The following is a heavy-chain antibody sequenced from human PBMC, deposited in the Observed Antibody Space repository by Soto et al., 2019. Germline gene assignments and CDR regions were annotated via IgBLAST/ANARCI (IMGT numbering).Heavy chain of an antibody. D-gene: IGHD6-13*01. CDR1: GGTFSSYA. J-gene: IGHJ6*02. Sequence: ASVKVSCKASGGTFSSYAISWVRQAPGQGLEWMGGIIPIFGTANYAQKFQGRVTITADESTSTAYMELSSLGSEDTAVYYCARGIGSSSGMDVWGQGTTVTVSS. V-gene: IGHV1-69*13. CDR3: ARGIGSSSGMDV. CDR2: IIPIFGTA.